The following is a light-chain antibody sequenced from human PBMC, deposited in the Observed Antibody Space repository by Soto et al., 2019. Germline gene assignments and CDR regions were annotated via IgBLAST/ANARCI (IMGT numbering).Light chain of an antibody. CDR1: SSDVGGYKY. CDR3: SSYAGSDIFV. CDR2: EVN. V-gene: IGLV2-8*01. Sequence: QSVLTQPPSASGSPGQSLTISCTGTSSDVGGYKYVFWYQQHPGKAPKLMIYEVNKRPSGVPDRFSGSKSGNTASLTVSGLQAEDEADYYCSSYAGSDIFVFGGGTKVTVL. J-gene: IGLJ2*01.